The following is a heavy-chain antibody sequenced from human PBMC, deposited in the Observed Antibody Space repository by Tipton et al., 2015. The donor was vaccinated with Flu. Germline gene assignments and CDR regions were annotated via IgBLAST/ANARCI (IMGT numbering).Heavy chain of an antibody. J-gene: IGHJ6*02. V-gene: IGHV3-48*03. CDR2: ITSSGNTI. CDR3: ASVPVGMIMHYYGMDV. CDR1: GFTFSSYE. D-gene: IGHD2-8*02. Sequence: SLRLSCAASGFTFSSYEMNWVRQAPGKGLEWVSYITSSGNTISYADSVRGRFTISRDNTKNSLFLEMSSLRAEDTAVYYCASVPVGMIMHYYGMDVWGQGTTVTVSS.